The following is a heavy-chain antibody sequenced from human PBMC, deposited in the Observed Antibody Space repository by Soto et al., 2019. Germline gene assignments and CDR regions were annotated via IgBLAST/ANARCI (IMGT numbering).Heavy chain of an antibody. CDR2: IYHSGST. Sequence: PSETLSLTCAVSGGSISSGGYSWSWIRQPPGKGLEWIGYIYHSGSTYYNPSLKSRVTISVDRSKNQISLKLSPVNAADTDEYYCARVTTGITMVRGALDVWGQGTTVTVSS. CDR3: ARVTTGITMVRGALDV. V-gene: IGHV4-30-2*01. D-gene: IGHD3-10*01. J-gene: IGHJ6*02. CDR1: GGSISSGGYS.